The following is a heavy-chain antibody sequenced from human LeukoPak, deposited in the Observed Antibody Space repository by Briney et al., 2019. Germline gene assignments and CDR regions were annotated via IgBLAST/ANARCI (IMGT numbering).Heavy chain of an antibody. CDR2: IWYDGSNK. CDR3: AREGGYYGSGSYTYYFDY. CDR1: GFTFSSYG. V-gene: IGHV3-33*01. D-gene: IGHD3-10*01. J-gene: IGHJ4*02. Sequence: GGSLRLACAASGFTFSSYGMHWVRQAPGKGLEWVAVIWYDGSNKYYADSVKGRFTISRDNSKNTLYLQMNSLRAEDTAVYYCAREGGYYGSGSYTYYFDYWGQGTLVTVSS.